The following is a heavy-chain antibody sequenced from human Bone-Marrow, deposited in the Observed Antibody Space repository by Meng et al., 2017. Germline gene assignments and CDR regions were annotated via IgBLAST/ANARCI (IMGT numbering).Heavy chain of an antibody. CDR2: ISPADGYT. V-gene: IGHV1-3*01. J-gene: IGHJ3*01. CDR1: GYTFTSYA. D-gene: IGHD3-10*01. Sequence: ASVKVSCKASGYTFTSYAMHWVRQAPGQSLEWVGYISPADGYTQYSQNFRGRVTITRDTSANILYMELSNLRSEDTAVYYCAGECRGTCGFDVWGQGTLVTVSS. CDR3: AGECRGTCGFDV.